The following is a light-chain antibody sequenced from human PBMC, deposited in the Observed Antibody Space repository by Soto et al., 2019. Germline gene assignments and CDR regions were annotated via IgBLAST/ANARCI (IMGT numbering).Light chain of an antibody. CDR1: QNIDKK. J-gene: IGKJ1*01. CDR2: GAS. Sequence: EIVMTQSPATLSVSPGERATLSCRASQNIDKKLAWYQQKSGQAPRLLIYGASTRATEIPARFSGSGSGTEFTLTISSLQPEDVEVYYCQQYENWPPWTFRQGTKVEIK. CDR3: QQYENWPPWT. V-gene: IGKV3-15*01.